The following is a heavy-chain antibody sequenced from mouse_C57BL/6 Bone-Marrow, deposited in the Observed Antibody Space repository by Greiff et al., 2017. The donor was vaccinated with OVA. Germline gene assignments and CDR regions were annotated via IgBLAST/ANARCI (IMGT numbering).Heavy chain of an antibody. CDR1: GFNIKDDY. CDR2: IDPENGDT. V-gene: IGHV14-4*01. CDR3: TTPITTVVARAY. Sequence: EVQLQQSGAELVRPGASVKLSCTASGFNIKDDYMHWVKQRPEQGLEWIGWIDPENGDTEYASKFQGKATITADTSSNTAYLQLSILTSEDTAVYHCTTPITTVVARAYWGQGTLVTVSA. D-gene: IGHD1-1*01. J-gene: IGHJ3*01.